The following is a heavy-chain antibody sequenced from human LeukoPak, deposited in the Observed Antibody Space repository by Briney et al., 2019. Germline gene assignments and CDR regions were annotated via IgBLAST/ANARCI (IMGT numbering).Heavy chain of an antibody. J-gene: IGHJ4*02. Sequence: ASVKVSCKASGGTFSSYAISWVRQAPGQGLEWMGGIIPIFGTANYAQKFQGRVTITADESTSTAHMELSSLRSEDTAVYYCARGPEEARVAWGQGTLVTVSS. CDR1: GGTFSSYA. D-gene: IGHD3-3*01. V-gene: IGHV1-69*13. CDR2: IIPIFGTA. CDR3: ARGPEEARVA.